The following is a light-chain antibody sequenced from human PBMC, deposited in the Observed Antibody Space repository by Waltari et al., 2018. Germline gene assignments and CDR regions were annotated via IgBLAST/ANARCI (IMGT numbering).Light chain of an antibody. CDR1: QSISSY. J-gene: IGKJ2*01. Sequence: DIQMTQSPSSLSASVGDRVTITCRASQSISSYLNWYQQKPGKAPELLIYAASSLQSGGPSSFSGSGSGTDFTLTISSLQPEDFATYYCQQSYSTPYTFGQGTKLEIK. V-gene: IGKV1-39*01. CDR2: AAS. CDR3: QQSYSTPYT.